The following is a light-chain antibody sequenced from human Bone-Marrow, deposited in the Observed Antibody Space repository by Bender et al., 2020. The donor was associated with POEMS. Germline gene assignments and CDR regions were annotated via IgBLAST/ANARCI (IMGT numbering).Light chain of an antibody. V-gene: IGLV3-1*01. Sequence: SYELTQPPSVSVSPGQTASITCSGDKLGEKYVCWYQQKPGQSPVLFIYQDDMRPSGIPERFSGSNSGTSASLAISDIQSEDEGDYYCSSWDDSLSGWVFGGGTKLTVL. CDR2: QDD. CDR3: SSWDDSLSGWV. CDR1: KLGEKY. J-gene: IGLJ3*02.